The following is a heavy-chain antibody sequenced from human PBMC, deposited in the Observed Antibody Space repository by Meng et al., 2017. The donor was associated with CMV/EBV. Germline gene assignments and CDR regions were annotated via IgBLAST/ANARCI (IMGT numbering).Heavy chain of an antibody. D-gene: IGHD3-22*01. CDR3: ARDGGAYYYDSSGYFYGMDV. CDR2: ISSSSSTI. Sequence: GESLKISCAASGFTFSSYSMNWVRQAPGKGLEWVSYISSSSSTIYYADFVKGRFTISRDNAKNSLYLQMNSLRAEDTAVYYCARDGGAYYYDSSGYFYGMDVWGQGTTVTVSS. V-gene: IGHV3-48*04. J-gene: IGHJ6*02. CDR1: GFTFSSYS.